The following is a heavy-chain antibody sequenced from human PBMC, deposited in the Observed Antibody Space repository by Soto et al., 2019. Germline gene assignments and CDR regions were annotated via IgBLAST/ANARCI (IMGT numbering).Heavy chain of an antibody. D-gene: IGHD3-22*01. Sequence: PGGSLRLSCAASGFTFSSYETNWVRQAPGKGLEWVSYISSSGSTIYYADSVKGRFTISRDNAKNSLYLQMNSLRAEDTAVYYCARVSYDDDPGNYYYYGMDVWGQGTAVTVSS. CDR3: ARVSYDDDPGNYYYYGMDV. CDR1: GFTFSSYE. J-gene: IGHJ6*02. CDR2: ISSSGSTI. V-gene: IGHV3-48*03.